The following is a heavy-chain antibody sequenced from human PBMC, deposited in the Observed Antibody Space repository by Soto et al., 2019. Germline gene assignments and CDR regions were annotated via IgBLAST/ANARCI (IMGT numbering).Heavy chain of an antibody. CDR1: GNEFARTV. D-gene: IGHD5-12*01. Sequence: PXDSLKVSCQSSGNEFARTVVGWVRKLPGKGLDWLGIIYPGDSETRYSPSFRGQVTFSVDMSISTAYLQWSSLKTSDIAIYYCERLAGAYDSYFDQCGQRTRVTVSS. CDR2: IYPGDSET. CDR3: ERLAGAYDSYFDQ. J-gene: IGHJ4*02. V-gene: IGHV5-51*01.